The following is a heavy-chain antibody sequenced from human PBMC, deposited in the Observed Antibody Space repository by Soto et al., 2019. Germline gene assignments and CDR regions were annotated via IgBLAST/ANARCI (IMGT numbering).Heavy chain of an antibody. CDR1: GYTFTSYA. Sequence: ASVKVSCKASGYTFTSYAMHWVRQAPGQRLEWMGWINAGNGNTKYSQKFQGRVTITRDTSASTAYMELSSLRSEDTAVYYCSRPKSHLKIWLDPWGQGTLVTVS. CDR2: INAGNGNT. CDR3: SRPKSHLKIWLDP. J-gene: IGHJ5*02. V-gene: IGHV1-3*01.